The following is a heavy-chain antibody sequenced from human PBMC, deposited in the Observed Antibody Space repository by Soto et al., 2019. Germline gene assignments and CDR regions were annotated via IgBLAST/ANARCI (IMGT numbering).Heavy chain of an antibody. J-gene: IGHJ4*03. CDR2: ISGSGGST. CDR1: GFTFSSYA. Sequence: GESLKMSCAASGFTFSSYAMSWVRQAPGKGLEWVSAISGSGGSTYYADSVKGRCTISRDNSKNTLYLQMKSLRAEDTAVYYCASGGYSGYVGYFDSWGQGTVDT. V-gene: IGHV3-23*01. CDR3: ASGGYSGYVGYFDS. D-gene: IGHD5-12*01.